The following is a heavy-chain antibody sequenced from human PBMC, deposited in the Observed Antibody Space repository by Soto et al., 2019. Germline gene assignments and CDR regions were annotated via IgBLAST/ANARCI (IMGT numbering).Heavy chain of an antibody. J-gene: IGHJ4*02. CDR2: ISPYNGDT. CDR3: AREYCRGGSCYGVDY. Sequence: ASLKVSCKASGYTFSDFGISWVRQAPGQGLEWMGWISPYNGDTKFTQKLQGRVTMTADTSTGTAYMELRSLRSDDTAVYYCAREYCRGGSCYGVDYWGQGTLVTVSS. V-gene: IGHV1-18*01. CDR1: GYTFSDFG. D-gene: IGHD2-15*01.